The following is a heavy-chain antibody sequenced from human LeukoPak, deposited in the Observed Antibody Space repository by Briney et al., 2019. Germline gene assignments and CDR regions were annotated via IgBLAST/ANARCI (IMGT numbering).Heavy chain of an antibody. D-gene: IGHD3-9*01. J-gene: IGHJ4*02. V-gene: IGHV3-64*01. CDR1: GFTFSSYA. CDR3: ARDSVPYYDILTGPGAFDY. Sequence: PGGSLRLSCAASGFTFSSYAMHWVRQAPGKGLEYVSAISSNGGSTYYANSVKGRFTISRDNSKNTLYLQMGSLRAEDMAVYYCARDSVPYYDILTGPGAFDYWGQGTLVTVSS. CDR2: ISSNGGST.